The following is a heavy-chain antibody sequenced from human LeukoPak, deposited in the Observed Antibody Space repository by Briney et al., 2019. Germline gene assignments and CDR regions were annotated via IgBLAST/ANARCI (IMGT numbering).Heavy chain of an antibody. CDR1: GFTFSNAW. CDR3: TTTYYYDSSGYYLLDY. D-gene: IGHD3-22*01. CDR2: IKSKTDGGTT. V-gene: IGHV3-15*01. Sequence: GGSLRLSCAASGFTFSNAWMSWVRQAPGKGLEWVGRIKSKTDGGTTDYAAPVKGRFTISRDDSKNTLYLQMKSLKTEDTAVYYCTTTYYYDSSGYYLLDYWGQGTLVTVSS. J-gene: IGHJ4*02.